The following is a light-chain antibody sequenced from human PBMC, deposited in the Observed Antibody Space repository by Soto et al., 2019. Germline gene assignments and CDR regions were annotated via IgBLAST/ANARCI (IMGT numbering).Light chain of an antibody. V-gene: IGKV4-1*01. CDR3: QQYYTTLRA. Sequence: DIVMTQSPDSLAVSLGERATINCKSSRSVLYSSNNKNYLAWYQQKPGQPPKLLIYWASTRESGVPDRFSGSGSGTDVSLTISSLQAEDVAVYYCQQYYTTLRAFGQGTKVEIK. CDR2: WAS. J-gene: IGKJ1*01. CDR1: RSVLYSSNNKNY.